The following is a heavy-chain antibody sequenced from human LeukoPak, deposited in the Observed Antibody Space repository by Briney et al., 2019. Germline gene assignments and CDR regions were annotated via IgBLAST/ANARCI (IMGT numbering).Heavy chain of an antibody. J-gene: IGHJ6*02. Sequence: GESLKISCKGSGYSFTSYWIGWVRQMPGKCLEWMGIIYPGDSDTRYSPSFQGQVTISADKSISTAYLQWSSLKASDTAMYYCARLNFPLYSSGSGYYGMDVWGQGTTVTVSS. CDR1: GYSFTSYW. D-gene: IGHD6-19*01. CDR3: ARLNFPLYSSGSGYYGMDV. CDR2: IYPGDSDT. V-gene: IGHV5-51*01.